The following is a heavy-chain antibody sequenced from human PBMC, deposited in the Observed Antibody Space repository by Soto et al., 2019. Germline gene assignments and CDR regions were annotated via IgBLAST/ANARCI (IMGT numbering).Heavy chain of an antibody. CDR1: GGSFSGYY. J-gene: IGHJ4*02. V-gene: IGHV4-34*01. Sequence: SETLSLTCAVYGGSFSGYYWSWIRQPPGKGLEWIGEINHSGSTNYNPSLKSRVTISVDTSKNQFSLKLSSVTAADTAVYYCARDYGDYLYDYWGQGTLVTVSS. CDR3: ARDYGDYLYDY. D-gene: IGHD4-17*01. CDR2: INHSGST.